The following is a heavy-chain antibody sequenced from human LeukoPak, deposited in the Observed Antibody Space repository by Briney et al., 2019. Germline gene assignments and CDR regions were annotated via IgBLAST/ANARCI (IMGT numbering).Heavy chain of an antibody. CDR1: GFTITSYA. J-gene: IGHJ4*02. Sequence: GGSLRLSCSASGFTITSYAMHWVRQAPGKGLEYVSSLSSNGEIKFYADSVKGRFTISRDSSKNTLDLQMSSLRAEDTALYYCVKTYSGTYYDFWGQGTLVTVSS. CDR2: LSSNGEIK. V-gene: IGHV3-64D*06. D-gene: IGHD1-26*01. CDR3: VKTYSGTYYDF.